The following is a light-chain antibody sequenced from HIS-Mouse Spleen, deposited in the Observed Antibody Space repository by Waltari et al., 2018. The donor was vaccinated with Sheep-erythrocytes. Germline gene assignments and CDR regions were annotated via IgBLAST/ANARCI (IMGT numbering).Light chain of an antibody. V-gene: IGLV2-11*01. J-gene: IGLJ1*01. Sequence: QSALTQPRSVSGSPGQSVTISCTGTSSDVGGYNYVSWYQQYPGKAPKLMIYDVSKRPSGVPVRFAGSKSGNAASLTISGLHAEDEADYYCCSYAGSYNHVFATGTKVTVL. CDR1: SSDVGGYNY. CDR3: CSYAGSYNHV. CDR2: DVS.